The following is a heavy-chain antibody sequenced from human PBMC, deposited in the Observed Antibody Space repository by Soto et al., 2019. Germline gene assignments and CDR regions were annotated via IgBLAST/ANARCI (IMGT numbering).Heavy chain of an antibody. Sequence: EVQLVESGGGLVQPGGSLKLSCAASGFTFSGSAMHWVRQASGKGLEWVGRIRSKANSYATAYAASVKGRFTISRDDSKNTAYLQMNSLKTEDTAVYYCTSPRGHYGSGSYYNEVVDYWGQGTLVTVSS. CDR1: GFTFSGSA. CDR2: IRSKANSYAT. D-gene: IGHD3-10*01. V-gene: IGHV3-73*01. CDR3: TSPRGHYGSGSYYNEVVDY. J-gene: IGHJ4*02.